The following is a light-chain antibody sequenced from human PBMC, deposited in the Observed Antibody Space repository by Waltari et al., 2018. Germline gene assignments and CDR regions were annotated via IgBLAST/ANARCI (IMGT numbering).Light chain of an antibody. CDR3: CSYAGLGTYV. CDR2: ETT. J-gene: IGLJ1*01. V-gene: IGLV2-23*01. CDR1: SSDVGNYNL. Sequence: QSGLTQPASVSGSPGQSITISCPGTSSDVGNYNLVSWYQQYPGKATKLMIYETTKRTSGVSDRFSGSKSGNTASLTISGLQAEDEADYYCCSYAGLGTYVFGTGTKVTVL.